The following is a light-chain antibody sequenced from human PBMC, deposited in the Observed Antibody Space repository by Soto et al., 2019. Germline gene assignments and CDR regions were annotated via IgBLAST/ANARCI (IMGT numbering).Light chain of an antibody. CDR2: DTS. Sequence: ETVMTQSPATLSVSPGERATLSCRASQSVSSNLAWYQQQPGQAPRLLIYDTSTRATGIPARFSGSGSGTEFALTISSLQSEDFAVYYCQQYSCWPPFTFGQGTRLEIK. CDR3: QQYSCWPPFT. CDR1: QSVSSN. V-gene: IGKV3-15*01. J-gene: IGKJ5*01.